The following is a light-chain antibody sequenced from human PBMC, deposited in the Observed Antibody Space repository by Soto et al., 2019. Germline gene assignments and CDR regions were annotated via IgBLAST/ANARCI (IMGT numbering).Light chain of an antibody. CDR1: QGSSSY. V-gene: IGKV1-9*01. CDR2: AAS. J-gene: IGKJ1*01. Sequence: EIQMTQSPSSLSASVVDRLTITCRASQGSSSYLAWYQQKPGKAPKLLIYAASTLQSGVPSRFSGSGSGTDFSLTITSLQPDDSATYYCQQYHSYYPWTFGQGTKVDIK. CDR3: QQYHSYYPWT.